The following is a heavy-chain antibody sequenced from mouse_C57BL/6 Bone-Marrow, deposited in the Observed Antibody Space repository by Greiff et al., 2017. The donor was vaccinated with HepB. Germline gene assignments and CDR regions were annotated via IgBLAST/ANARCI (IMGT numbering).Heavy chain of an antibody. CDR3: ARSLYYDFFFDY. D-gene: IGHD2-4*01. V-gene: IGHV5-4*03. CDR1: GFTFSSYA. Sequence: DVKLVESGGGLVKPGGSLKLSCAASGFTFSSYAMSWVRQTPEKRLEWVATISDGGSYTYYPDNVKGRFTISRDNAKNNLYLQMSHLKSEDTAMYYCARSLYYDFFFDYWGQGTTLTVSS. CDR2: ISDGGSYT. J-gene: IGHJ2*01.